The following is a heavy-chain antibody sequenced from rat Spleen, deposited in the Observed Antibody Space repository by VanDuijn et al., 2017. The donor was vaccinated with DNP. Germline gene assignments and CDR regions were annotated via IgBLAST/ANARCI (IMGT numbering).Heavy chain of an antibody. CDR3: ARWVWYFDF. J-gene: IGHJ2*01. Sequence: EVQLQESGPGLVKPSQSLSLTCSVTGYSITSNYWGWVRKFPGNKLEYIGHISFSGGTNNPSLKSQISITRDTSKNQFFLHLNSVTPEDTATYYCARWVWYFDFWGQGVMVTVSS. CDR1: GYSITSNY. CDR2: ISFSGGT. V-gene: IGHV3-1*01.